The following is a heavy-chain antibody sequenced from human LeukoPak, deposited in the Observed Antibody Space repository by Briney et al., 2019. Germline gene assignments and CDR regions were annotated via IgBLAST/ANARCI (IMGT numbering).Heavy chain of an antibody. Sequence: GRSLRLSCAASGFTFSSYSMNWVRQAPGKGLEWVSSISSSSSYIYYADSVKGRFTISRDNAKKSLYLQMNSLRAEDTAVYYCARDKQWLVRTSRGFFDYWGQGTLVTVSS. V-gene: IGHV3-21*01. CDR3: ARDKQWLVRTSRGFFDY. CDR1: GFTFSSYS. J-gene: IGHJ4*02. D-gene: IGHD6-19*01. CDR2: ISSSSSYI.